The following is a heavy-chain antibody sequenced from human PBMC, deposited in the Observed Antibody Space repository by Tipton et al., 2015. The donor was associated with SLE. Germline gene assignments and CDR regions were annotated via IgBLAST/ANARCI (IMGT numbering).Heavy chain of an antibody. CDR2: INHSGST. Sequence: TLSLTCAVSGGSISSSNWWSWVRQPPGKGLEWIGEINHSGSTNYNPSLKSRVTISLDTSKNQFSLKLSSVTAADTAVYYCARVPRYSSVLYWGQGTLVTVSS. D-gene: IGHD6-19*01. V-gene: IGHV4-4*02. CDR3: ARVPRYSSVLY. J-gene: IGHJ4*02. CDR1: GGSISSSNW.